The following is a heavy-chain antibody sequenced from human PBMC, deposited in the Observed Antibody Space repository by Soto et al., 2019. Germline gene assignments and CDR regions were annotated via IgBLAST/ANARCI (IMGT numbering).Heavy chain of an antibody. CDR2: IIPIFGTA. CDR1: GGTFSSYA. D-gene: IGHD3-10*01. J-gene: IGHJ4*02. CDR3: ARELGEVRYGSGSYRY. V-gene: IGHV1-69*01. Sequence: QVQLVQSGAAVKKPGSSVKVSCKASGGTFSSYAISWVRQAPGQGLEGRGGIIPIFGTANYAQKFKGRVTITADESTSTAYMELSSLRSEDTAVYYCARELGEVRYGSGSYRYWGQGTLVTVSS.